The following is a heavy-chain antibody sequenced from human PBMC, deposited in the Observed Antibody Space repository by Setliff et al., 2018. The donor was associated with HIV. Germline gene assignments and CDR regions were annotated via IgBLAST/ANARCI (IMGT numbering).Heavy chain of an antibody. D-gene: IGHD2-15*01. Sequence: SETLSLTCTVSGGSISSSSYYWGWIRQPPGKGLEWIGRIYTSGSTNYNPSLKSRVTISVDTSKNQFSLNLSSVTAADTAVYYCARGGLGVVGAIDYWSQGTLVTVSS. J-gene: IGHJ4*02. CDR1: GGSISSSSYY. CDR2: IYTSGST. V-gene: IGHV4-61*05. CDR3: ARGGLGVVGAIDY.